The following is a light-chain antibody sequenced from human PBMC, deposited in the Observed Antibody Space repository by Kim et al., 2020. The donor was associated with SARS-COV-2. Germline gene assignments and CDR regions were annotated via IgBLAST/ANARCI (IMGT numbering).Light chain of an antibody. V-gene: IGKV3-20*01. CDR3: QKYGSSPLVT. J-gene: IGKJ3*01. CDR1: QRVSSSY. Sequence: EIVLTQSPGTLSLSPGERATLSCRASQRVSSSYLAWYQQKPGQAPRLLIYGASSRATGIPDRFSGSGSGTDFTLTISRLEPEDIAVYYCQKYGSSPLVTFGPGTKVDIK. CDR2: GAS.